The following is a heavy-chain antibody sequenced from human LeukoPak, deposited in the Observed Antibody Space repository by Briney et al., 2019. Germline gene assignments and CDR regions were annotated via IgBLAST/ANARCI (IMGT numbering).Heavy chain of an antibody. V-gene: IGHV1-69*04. CDR3: ARARSPGSYYYYYYGMDV. CDR1: GGTFSSYA. J-gene: IGHJ6*02. Sequence: ASVKVSCKASGGTFSSYAISWVRQAPGQGLEWMGRIIPILGIANYAQKFQGRVTITADKSTSTAYMELSSLRSEDTAVYYCARARSPGSYYYYYYGMDVWGQGTTATVSS. D-gene: IGHD1-14*01. CDR2: IIPILGIA.